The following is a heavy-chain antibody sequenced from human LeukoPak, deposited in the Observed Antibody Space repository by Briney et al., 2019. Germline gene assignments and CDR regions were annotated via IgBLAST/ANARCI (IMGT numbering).Heavy chain of an antibody. V-gene: IGHV4-59*01. CDR1: GGSISSYY. CDR3: ARSMVVVAATPPDY. J-gene: IGHJ4*02. Sequence: TASETLSLTCTVSGGSISSYYWSWIRQPPGKGLEWIGYIYYSGSTNYNPSLKSRVTISVDTSKNQFSLKLSSVTAADTAVYYCARSMVVVAATPPDYWGQGTLVTVSS. CDR2: IYYSGST. D-gene: IGHD2-15*01.